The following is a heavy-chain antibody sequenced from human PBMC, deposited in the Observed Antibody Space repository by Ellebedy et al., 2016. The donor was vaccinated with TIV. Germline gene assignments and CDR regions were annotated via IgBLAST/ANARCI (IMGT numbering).Heavy chain of an antibody. CDR3: AKSLHYSSSSFFDF. V-gene: IGHV4-34*01. CDR2: INNSGTT. D-gene: IGHD6-6*01. CDR1: GGSFSPYY. J-gene: IGHJ4*02. Sequence: SETLSLXCAVYGGSFSPYYWTWIRQSPGKGLEWIGEINNSGTTNYNPSLKSRVTISVDTSKNQFSLKLTSVTAADTAVYYCAKSLHYSSSSFFDFWGQGTLVTVSS.